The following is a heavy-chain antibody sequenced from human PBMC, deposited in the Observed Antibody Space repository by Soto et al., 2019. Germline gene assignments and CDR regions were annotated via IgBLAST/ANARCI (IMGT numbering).Heavy chain of an antibody. CDR1: GFTFSSYG. Sequence: QVQLVESGGGVVQPGRSLRLSCAASGFTFSSYGMHWVRQAPGKGLEWVAVIWYDGSNKYYADSVQGRFTISRDNSKNTLYLQMNSLRADDTAVYYCARSLRKVAATSYFDYWGQGTLVTVSS. J-gene: IGHJ4*02. CDR2: IWYDGSNK. V-gene: IGHV3-33*01. CDR3: ARSLRKVAATSYFDY. D-gene: IGHD2-15*01.